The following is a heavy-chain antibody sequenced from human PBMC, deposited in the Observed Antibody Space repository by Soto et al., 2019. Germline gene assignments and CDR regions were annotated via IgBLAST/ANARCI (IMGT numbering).Heavy chain of an antibody. V-gene: IGHV4-39*01. D-gene: IGHD3-9*01. CDR3: ARRESYDILTGYYHFDY. Sequence: QLQLQESGLGLVKPSETLSLTCSVSGGSISSSSYYWGWIRQPPGKGLEWIGNIYYSGSTYYNPSLKRRVTISVDTSKNQFSLKLSSVTAADTAVYYCARRESYDILTGYYHFDYWGQGTLVTVSS. J-gene: IGHJ4*02. CDR2: IYYSGST. CDR1: GGSISSSSYY.